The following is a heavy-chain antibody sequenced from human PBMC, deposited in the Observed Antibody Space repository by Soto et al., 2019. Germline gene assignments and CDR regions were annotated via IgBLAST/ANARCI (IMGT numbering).Heavy chain of an antibody. CDR1: GGSISSSSYY. CDR3: ARRRDSIEEVGLSTGFDS. V-gene: IGHV4-39*01. CDR2: ISYSGNT. Sequence: SETLSLTCSVSGGSISSSSYYWGWIRQPPGKGLEWIGSISYSGNTYYSPSLKSRVTISVDTSKNQLSLELNSVTATDTAVYFCARRRDSIEEVGLSTGFDSWGQGTLVTVSS. D-gene: IGHD6-13*01. J-gene: IGHJ5*01.